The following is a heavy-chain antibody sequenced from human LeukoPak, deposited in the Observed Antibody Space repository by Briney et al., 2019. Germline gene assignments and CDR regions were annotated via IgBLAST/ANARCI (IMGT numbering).Heavy chain of an antibody. V-gene: IGHV3-23*01. Sequence: GGSLRLSCAASGFTFSSYAMSWVRQAPGKGLEWVSAISGSGGSTYYADSVKGRFTISRDNSKNTLYLQMNSLRAEDTAVYYCAKDSGGDYVPPLFDYWGQGTLVTVSS. J-gene: IGHJ4*02. D-gene: IGHD4-17*01. CDR2: ISGSGGST. CDR1: GFTFSSYA. CDR3: AKDSGGDYVPPLFDY.